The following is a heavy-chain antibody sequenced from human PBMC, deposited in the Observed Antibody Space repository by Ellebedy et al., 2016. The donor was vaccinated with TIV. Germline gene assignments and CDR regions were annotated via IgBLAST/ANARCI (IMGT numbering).Heavy chain of an antibody. CDR1: GCTFTSYA. D-gene: IGHD4-11*01. V-gene: IGHV1-69*13. CDR2: IIPIFGTA. Sequence: AASVKVSCKASGCTFTSYAMPWVREPPRLGLGWMGGIIPIFGTANFAQKFQGRVTITADESTSTAYMELSSLRSEDTAVYYCARRNDYFDYWGQGTLVTVSS. CDR3: ARRNDYFDY. J-gene: IGHJ4*02.